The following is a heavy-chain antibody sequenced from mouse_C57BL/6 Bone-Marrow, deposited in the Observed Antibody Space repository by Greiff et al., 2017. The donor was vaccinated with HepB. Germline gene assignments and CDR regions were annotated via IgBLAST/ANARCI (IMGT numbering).Heavy chain of an antibody. V-gene: IGHV5-17*01. Sequence: DVMLVESGGGLVKPGGSLKLSCAASGFTFSDYGMHWVRQAPEKGLEWVGYISSGSSTIYYADTVKGRFTISRDNAKNTLFLQMTSLRSEDTAMYYCARGITTVAYAMDYWGQGTSVTVSS. CDR1: GFTFSDYG. CDR3: ARGITTVAYAMDY. CDR2: ISSGSSTI. D-gene: IGHD1-1*01. J-gene: IGHJ4*01.